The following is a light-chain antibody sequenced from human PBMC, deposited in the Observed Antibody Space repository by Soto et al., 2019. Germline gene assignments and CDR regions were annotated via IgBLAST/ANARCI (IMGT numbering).Light chain of an antibody. CDR1: QSVGSY. Sequence: EVVMTQSPATLSVSPGETATLSCRASQSVGSYLAWYQQKPGQAPRLLIYDASNRATGIPARFSGSGSGTDFTLTISSLEPEDFAVYYCQQRSNWPTFGQGTKVDIK. V-gene: IGKV3-11*01. CDR2: DAS. J-gene: IGKJ1*01. CDR3: QQRSNWPT.